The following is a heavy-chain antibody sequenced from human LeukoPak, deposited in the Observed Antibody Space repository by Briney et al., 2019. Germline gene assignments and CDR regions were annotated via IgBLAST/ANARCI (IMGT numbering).Heavy chain of an antibody. D-gene: IGHD5-12*01. V-gene: IGHV4-34*01. CDR3: ARLPPSVATMGNY. J-gene: IGHJ4*02. Sequence: GKXLXXIVEINHSGSTNYNPSLKSRVTISVDTSKNQFSLKLSSVTAADTAVYYCARLPPSVATMGNYWGQGTLVTVSS. CDR2: INHSGST.